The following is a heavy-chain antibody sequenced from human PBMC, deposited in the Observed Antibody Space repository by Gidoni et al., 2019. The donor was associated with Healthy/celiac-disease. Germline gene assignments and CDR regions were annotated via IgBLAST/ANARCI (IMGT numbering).Heavy chain of an antibody. CDR1: GFPFSNAW. V-gene: IGHV3-15*01. Sequence: EVQLVESGGGLVKPGGSLRLSCAASGFPFSNAWRSWVRQAPGKGLDGVGRIKSKTDGGTTDYAASVKGRFTISRDDSKNTLFLQMNSLKTEDTAVYYCTTSYLGWFRLNLAFDIWGQGTMVTVSS. CDR2: IKSKTDGGTT. CDR3: TTSYLGWFRLNLAFDI. J-gene: IGHJ3*02. D-gene: IGHD3-16*02.